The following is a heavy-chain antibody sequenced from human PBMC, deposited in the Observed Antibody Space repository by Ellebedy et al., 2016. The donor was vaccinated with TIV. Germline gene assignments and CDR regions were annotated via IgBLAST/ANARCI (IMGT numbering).Heavy chain of an antibody. CDR3: ATDVRYSGSYSTYWYFDL. D-gene: IGHD1-26*01. Sequence: ASVKVSCKVSGNTLSELSMHWVRQCPGKGLEWMGGFDPEDGETICAQNFQGRVTMTEDTATDTAYMELSSLRSEDTAVYYCATDVRYSGSYSTYWYFDLWGRGTLVTVSS. J-gene: IGHJ2*01. CDR2: FDPEDGET. CDR1: GNTLSELS. V-gene: IGHV1-24*01.